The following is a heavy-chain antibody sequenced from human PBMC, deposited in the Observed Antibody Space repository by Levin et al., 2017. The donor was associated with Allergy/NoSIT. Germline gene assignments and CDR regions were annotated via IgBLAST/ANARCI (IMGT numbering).Heavy chain of an antibody. CDR3: AKDAIRSSDQAYCVDC. V-gene: IGHV3-23*01. CDR1: GFTFNNYA. CDR2: IINSGVGT. D-gene: IGHD6-19*01. Sequence: GGSLRLSCAASGFTFNNYAMSWVRQAPGKGLEWVSAIINSGVGTYYADSVKGRFTISRDNSKNTMYLQMNSLRAEDTAVYFCAKDAIRSSDQAYCVDCGGQGALVTASS. J-gene: IGHJ4*02.